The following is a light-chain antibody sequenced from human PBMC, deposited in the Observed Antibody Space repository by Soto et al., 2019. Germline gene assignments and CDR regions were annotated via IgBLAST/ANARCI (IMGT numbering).Light chain of an antibody. CDR3: QTWGTGTWV. CDR1: SGHSSYA. Sequence: QSVLTQSPSASASLGASVKPTCTLSSGHSSYAIAWHQQQPEKGPRYLMKLNSDGSHSKGDGIPDRFSGSSSGAERYLTISSLQSEDEADYYCQTWGTGTWVFGGGTKVTVL. V-gene: IGLV4-69*01. CDR2: LNSDGSH. J-gene: IGLJ3*02.